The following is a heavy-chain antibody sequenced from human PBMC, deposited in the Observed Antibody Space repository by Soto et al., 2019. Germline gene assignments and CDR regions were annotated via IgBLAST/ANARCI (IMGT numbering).Heavy chain of an antibody. CDR3: ANSVAGKDFDY. V-gene: IGHV3-23*01. D-gene: IGHD6-19*01. CDR1: GFTFSSYA. Sequence: GSLILSFAASGFTFSSYAMSWVRQAPGKGLEWVSAISGSGGSTYYADSVKGRFTISRDNSKNTLYLQMNSLRAEDTAVYYCANSVAGKDFDYWGQGTLVTVYS. CDR2: ISGSGGST. J-gene: IGHJ4*02.